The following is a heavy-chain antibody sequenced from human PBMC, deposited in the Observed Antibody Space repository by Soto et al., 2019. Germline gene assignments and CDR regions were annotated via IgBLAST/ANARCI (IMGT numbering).Heavy chain of an antibody. CDR1: GYTFTGYY. J-gene: IGHJ6*02. CDR2: INPNSGGT. Sequence: ASVKVSCKASGYTFTGYYMHWVRQAPGQGLEWMGWINPNSGGTNYAQKFQGWVTMTRDTSISTAYMELSRLRSDDTAVYYCARERELLGYYYYGMDVWGQGTTVTVSS. D-gene: IGHD1-26*01. CDR3: ARERELLGYYYYGMDV. V-gene: IGHV1-2*04.